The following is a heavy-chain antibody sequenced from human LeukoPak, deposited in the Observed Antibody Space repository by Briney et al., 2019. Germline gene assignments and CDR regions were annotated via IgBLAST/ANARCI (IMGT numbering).Heavy chain of an antibody. V-gene: IGHV4-61*02. CDR2: IYTSGST. CDR1: GGSISSGSYY. CDR3: ARHIYDTSGYYYYFDY. J-gene: IGHJ4*02. D-gene: IGHD3-22*01. Sequence: SETLSLTCTVSGGSISSGSYYWSWIRQPAGKGLEWIGRIYTSGSTNYNPSLKSRVTISVDTSKNQFSLKLSSVTAADTAVYYCARHIYDTSGYYYYFDYWGQGTLVTVSS.